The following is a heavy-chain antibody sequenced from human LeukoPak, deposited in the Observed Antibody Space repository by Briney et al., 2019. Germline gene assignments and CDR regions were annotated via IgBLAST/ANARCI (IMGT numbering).Heavy chain of an antibody. CDR2: INPNSGDR. J-gene: IGHJ4*02. CDR3: ARGAAVGQTRDY. Sequence: GASVKVSCKASGYTFTGYYIHWVRQAPGQGLEWMGRINPNSGDRNYAQKFQGRVTMTRDTSISAAYMELSSLRSDDTAVYYCARGAAVGQTRDYCGQGTLVTVSS. D-gene: IGHD6-13*01. CDR1: GYTFTGYY. V-gene: IGHV1-2*06.